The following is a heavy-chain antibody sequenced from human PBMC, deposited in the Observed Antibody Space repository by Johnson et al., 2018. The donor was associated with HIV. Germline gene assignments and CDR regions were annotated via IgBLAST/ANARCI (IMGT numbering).Heavy chain of an antibody. V-gene: IGHV3-33*08. CDR2: IWYDGSNK. CDR3: ARGGLGYQNIHDPFDI. CDR1: GFTFSSYG. J-gene: IGHJ3*02. D-gene: IGHD3-16*02. Sequence: QVQVVESGGGLVQPGGSLRLSCAASGFTFSSYGMHWVRQAPGKGLEWVAVIWYDGSNKYYADSVKGRFTISRDNAKNSLYLQMNSLRAEDTALYYCARGGLGYQNIHDPFDIWGQGTMVTVSS.